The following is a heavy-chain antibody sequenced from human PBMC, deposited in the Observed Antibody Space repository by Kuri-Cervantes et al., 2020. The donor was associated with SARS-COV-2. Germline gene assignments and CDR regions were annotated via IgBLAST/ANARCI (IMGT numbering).Heavy chain of an antibody. Sequence: ASVKVSCKASGYTFTGYYMHWVRQAPGQGLEWMGWINPNSGGTNYAQKFQGRVTMTRDTSISTAYMELSRLRSDDTAVYYCARGVTIFGVVSYYYYMDDWGKGTTVTVSS. D-gene: IGHD3-3*01. CDR3: ARGVTIFGVVSYYYYMDD. V-gene: IGHV1-2*02. CDR2: INPNSGGT. CDR1: GYTFTGYY. J-gene: IGHJ6*03.